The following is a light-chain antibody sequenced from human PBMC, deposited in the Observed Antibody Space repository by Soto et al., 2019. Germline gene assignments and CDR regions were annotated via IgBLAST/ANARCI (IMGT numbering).Light chain of an antibody. V-gene: IGLV2-8*01. Sequence: QSVLTQPPSASGSPGQSVTISCTGTSSDVGGYNYVSWYQQHPGKAPKLMIYEVTKRPSGVPDRFSGSKSGNTASLTVSGLQAEDEADYYCNSYVGRDYFVFGTGTKLTVL. J-gene: IGLJ1*01. CDR1: SSDVGGYNY. CDR2: EVT. CDR3: NSYVGRDYFV.